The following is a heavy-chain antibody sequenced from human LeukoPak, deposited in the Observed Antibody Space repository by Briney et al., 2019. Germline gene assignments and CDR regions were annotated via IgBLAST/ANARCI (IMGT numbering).Heavy chain of an antibody. CDR1: GYTFTGYY. CDR2: INPSGGST. CDR3: AREYYDILTANFGDY. D-gene: IGHD3-9*01. Sequence: GASVKVSCKASGYTFTGYYMHWVRQAPGQGLEWMGIINPSGGSTSYAQKFQDRVTMTRDTSTSTVYMELSSLRSEDTAVYYCAREYYDILTANFGDYWGQGTLVTVSS. J-gene: IGHJ4*02. V-gene: IGHV1-46*01.